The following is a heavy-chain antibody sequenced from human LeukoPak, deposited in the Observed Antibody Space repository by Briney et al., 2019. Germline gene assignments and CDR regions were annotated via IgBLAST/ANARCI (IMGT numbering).Heavy chain of an antibody. J-gene: IGHJ4*02. CDR1: GYTFTTYG. V-gene: IGHV1-46*01. D-gene: IGHD1-1*01. CDR3: ARGKWNAHFDY. CDR2: INPSGGST. Sequence: ASVKVSCKASGYTFTTYGINWVRQAPGQGLEWMGIINPSGGSTSYAQKLQGRVTMTRDTSTSTVYMELSSLRSEDTAVYYCARGKWNAHFDYWGQGTLVTVSS.